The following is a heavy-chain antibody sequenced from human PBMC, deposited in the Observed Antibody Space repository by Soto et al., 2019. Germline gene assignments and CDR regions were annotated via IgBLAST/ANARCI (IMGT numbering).Heavy chain of an antibody. CDR3: ARTLNLMSFIDP. V-gene: IGHV4-30-2*01. D-gene: IGHD3-10*01. CDR2: IYHSGST. CDR1: GGSLSRVGYS. Sequence: PPDTLSLTCAVSGGSLSRVGYSWRWIRQPPGKGLEWIGYIYHSGSTYYNPSLKSRVTISVDRSKNQFSLKLSSVTAADTAVYYCARTLNLMSFIDPWGQGTLVTVSS. J-gene: IGHJ5*02.